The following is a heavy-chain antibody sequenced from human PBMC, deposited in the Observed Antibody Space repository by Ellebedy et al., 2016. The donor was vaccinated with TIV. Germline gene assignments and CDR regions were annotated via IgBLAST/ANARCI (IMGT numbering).Heavy chain of an antibody. Sequence: AASVKVSCKASGSTFTGYYMHWVRQAPGQGLEWMGWINPNSGGTNYAQKFQGRVTMTRDTSISTAYMELSRLRSDDTAVYYCARDFDYGDYYYFDYWGQGTLVTVSS. CDR1: GSTFTGYY. CDR2: INPNSGGT. CDR3: ARDFDYGDYYYFDY. V-gene: IGHV1-2*02. J-gene: IGHJ4*02. D-gene: IGHD4-17*01.